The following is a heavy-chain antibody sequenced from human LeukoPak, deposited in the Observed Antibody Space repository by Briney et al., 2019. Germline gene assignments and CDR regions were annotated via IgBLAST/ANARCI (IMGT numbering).Heavy chain of an antibody. CDR3: GRNEIWFGEFYNWFDP. CDR1: GGSISNYY. CDR2: IYTSGST. V-gene: IGHV4-4*07. J-gene: IGHJ5*02. D-gene: IGHD3-10*01. Sequence: PSETLSLTCTVSGGSISNYYCILPRQPAGKGLEWIGRIYTSGSTNYKPSLKSGVTMSAETKNKHVLLKRSSVTAAETAVYYGGRNEIWFGEFYNWFDPWGKGTLVTVSS.